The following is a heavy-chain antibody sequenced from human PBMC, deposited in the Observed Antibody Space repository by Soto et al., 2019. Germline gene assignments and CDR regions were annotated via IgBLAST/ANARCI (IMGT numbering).Heavy chain of an antibody. CDR1: GFNFANYG. J-gene: IGHJ3*01. V-gene: IGHV3-23*01. D-gene: IGHD3-16*01. Sequence: EVQLLESGGGSVQPGGSLRLSCAASGFNFANYGMTWVRQAPGKGLEWVSGMSNNGDRIYYADSVRGRFTISRDKSRNTLYPQINSMGAEYPAMYYCAKEIYRISYGYSVWGQGIIVTVSS. CDR3: AKEIYRISYGYSV. CDR2: MSNNGDRI.